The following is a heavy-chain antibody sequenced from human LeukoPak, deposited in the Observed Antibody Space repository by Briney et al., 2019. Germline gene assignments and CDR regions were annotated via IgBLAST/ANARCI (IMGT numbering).Heavy chain of an antibody. D-gene: IGHD3-10*01. CDR3: AKGGGAYHYGSGSYWDY. Sequence: GGSLRLSFAASGFTFDDYAMHWVRQAPGKGLEWVSGISWNSGSIGYADSVKGRFTISRDNAKNSLYLQMNSLRAEDTALYYCAKGGGAYHYGSGSYWDYWGQGTLVTVSS. J-gene: IGHJ4*02. V-gene: IGHV3-9*01. CDR2: ISWNSGSI. CDR1: GFTFDDYA.